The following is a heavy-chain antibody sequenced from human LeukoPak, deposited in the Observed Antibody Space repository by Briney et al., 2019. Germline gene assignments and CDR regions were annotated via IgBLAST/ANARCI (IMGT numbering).Heavy chain of an antibody. D-gene: IGHD3/OR15-3a*01. CDR3: ARGLSLDKSHVDF. CDR1: GYTFTTYH. J-gene: IGHJ4*02. CDR2: MNPNSGNT. Sequence: ASVKVSCKASGYTFTTYHINWVRQATGQGLEWMGWMNPNSGNTGYAQKFQGRVTMTRSTSMSTAYMEVSSLRSEDTAVYYCARGLSLDKSHVDFWGQGTLVTVSS. V-gene: IGHV1-8*01.